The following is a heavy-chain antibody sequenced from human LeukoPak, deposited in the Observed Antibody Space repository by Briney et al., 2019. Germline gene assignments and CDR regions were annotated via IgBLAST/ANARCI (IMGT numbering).Heavy chain of an antibody. V-gene: IGHV3-23*01. CDR1: GFTFSSYA. J-gene: IGHJ4*02. CDR3: AKKVRSQGYSYGYFSY. Sequence: PGGSLRLSCAASGFTFSSYAMSWVRQAPGKGLEWVSAISGSGGSTYYADSVKGRFTISRDNSKNTLYLQMNSLRAEDTAVYYCAKKVRSQGYSYGYFSYWGQGTLVTVSS. CDR2: ISGSGGST. D-gene: IGHD5-18*01.